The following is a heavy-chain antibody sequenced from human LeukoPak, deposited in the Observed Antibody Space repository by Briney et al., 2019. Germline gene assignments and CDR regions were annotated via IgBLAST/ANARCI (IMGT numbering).Heavy chain of an antibody. CDR2: IGDTGRAK. CDR3: AREAAWGNWYFDH. Sequence: GRSLRLSCVASGFTFSRHGMHWVRQAPGKGLEWVAVIGDTGRAKYYADSVEGRFTASRDNFKNTLYLEMNSLRYDDTALYYCAREAAWGNWYFDHWGRGTLVTVSS. J-gene: IGHJ2*01. CDR1: GFTFSRHG. D-gene: IGHD3-16*01. V-gene: IGHV3-30*03.